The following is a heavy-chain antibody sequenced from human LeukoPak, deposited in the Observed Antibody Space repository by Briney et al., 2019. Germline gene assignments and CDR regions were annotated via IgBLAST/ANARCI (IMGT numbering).Heavy chain of an antibody. D-gene: IGHD4-11*01. CDR1: GGSISSGSYY. J-gene: IGHJ2*01. V-gene: IGHV4-61*02. CDR3: ERFLGRSYGYSNYPFD. CDR2: IYTSGST. Sequence: PSETLSLTCTVSGGSISSGSYYWSWIRQPAGKGLEWIGRIYTSGSTNYNPSLKSRVTISVDTSKNQFSLKLSSVTAADTAVYYCERFLGRSYGYSNYPFD.